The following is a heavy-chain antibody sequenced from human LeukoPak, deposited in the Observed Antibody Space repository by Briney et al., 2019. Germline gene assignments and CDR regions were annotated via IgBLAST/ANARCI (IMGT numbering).Heavy chain of an antibody. CDR1: GYTFTSYG. D-gene: IGHD3-3*01. Sequence: ASVKVSCKASGYTFTSYGISWVRQAPGQGLEWMGWISAYNGNTNYAQKLQGRVTMTTDTSTSTAYMELRSLRSDDTAVYYCARLYYDFWSGYCPQYYFDYWGRGTLVTVSS. J-gene: IGHJ4*02. CDR3: ARLYYDFWSGYCPQYYFDY. V-gene: IGHV1-18*01. CDR2: ISAYNGNT.